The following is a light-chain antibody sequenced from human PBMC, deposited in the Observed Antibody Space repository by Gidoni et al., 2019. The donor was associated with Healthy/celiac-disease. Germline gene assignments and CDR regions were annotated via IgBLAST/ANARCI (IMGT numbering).Light chain of an antibody. CDR3: NQGYRTPWT. CDR2: AAS. Sequence: DIQMTQSPSSLSASVGDRVTITCRASQSISSYLNWYQQKPGKAPKLLIYAASSLKRGVPSRFSGRGFGKDSTLTTSSRQPEDLETYYGNQGYRTPWTFGQGTKVEIK. J-gene: IGKJ1*01. V-gene: IGKV1-39*01. CDR1: QSISSY.